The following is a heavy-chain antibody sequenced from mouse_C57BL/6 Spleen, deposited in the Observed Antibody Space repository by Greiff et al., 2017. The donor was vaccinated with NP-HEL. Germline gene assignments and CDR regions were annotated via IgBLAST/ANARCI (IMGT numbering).Heavy chain of an antibody. Sequence: QVQLQQPGAELVKPGASVKMSCKASGYTFTSSWITWVKQRPGQGLEWIGDIYPGSGSTNYNEKFKSKATLTVDTSSSTAYMQLSSLTSEDSAVYYCARGGYSNYGGYAMDYWGQGTSVTVSS. CDR2: IYPGSGST. CDR1: GYTFTSSW. V-gene: IGHV1-55*01. CDR3: ARGGYSNYGGYAMDY. J-gene: IGHJ4*01. D-gene: IGHD2-5*01.